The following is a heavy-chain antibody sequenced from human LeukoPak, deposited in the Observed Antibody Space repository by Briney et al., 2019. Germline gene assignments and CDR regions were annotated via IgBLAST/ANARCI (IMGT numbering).Heavy chain of an antibody. V-gene: IGHV3-74*01. CDR2: INGDGSNI. CDR3: ARDLMDYDVSTGLHHYYMDV. D-gene: IGHD3-9*01. Sequence: GGSLRLSCVASGSTFSSYWMHWVRQDPRKGLVWVSRINGDGSNINYADSVRGRFTISRDNAKNTLYLQMNTLRVEDTAVYYCARDLMDYDVSTGLHHYYMDVWGQGTTVTVSS. CDR1: GSTFSSYW. J-gene: IGHJ6*02.